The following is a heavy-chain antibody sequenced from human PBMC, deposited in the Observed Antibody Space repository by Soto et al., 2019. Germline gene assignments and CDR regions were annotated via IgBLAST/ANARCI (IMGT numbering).Heavy chain of an antibody. CDR1: GVTFSDYG. J-gene: IGHJ6*02. Sequence: PGGSLRLSCAVSGVTFSDYGMHWVRQAPGKGLEWVGVISYDGSNKYYADSVKGRFTISRDNSKNTLYLQMNSLRAEDTAVYYCAKDADYDFWSGYYTLYGRYYYYGMDVWGQGTTVTVSS. D-gene: IGHD3-3*01. CDR2: ISYDGSNK. V-gene: IGHV3-30*18. CDR3: AKDADYDFWSGYYTLYGRYYYYGMDV.